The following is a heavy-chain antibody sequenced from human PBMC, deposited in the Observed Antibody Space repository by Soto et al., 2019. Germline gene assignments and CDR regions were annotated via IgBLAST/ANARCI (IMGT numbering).Heavy chain of an antibody. Sequence: QVQLVQSGAEVKKPGASVKVSCKASGYTFTGYYMHWVRQAPGQGLEWMGWINPNSGGTNYAQKFQGWVTMTRDTSISTAYMELRRLRSDDTAVYYCARSPPYYYDSSGYSYYFDYWGQGTLVTVSS. D-gene: IGHD3-22*01. CDR1: GYTFTGYY. CDR2: INPNSGGT. V-gene: IGHV1-2*04. J-gene: IGHJ4*02. CDR3: ARSPPYYYDSSGYSYYFDY.